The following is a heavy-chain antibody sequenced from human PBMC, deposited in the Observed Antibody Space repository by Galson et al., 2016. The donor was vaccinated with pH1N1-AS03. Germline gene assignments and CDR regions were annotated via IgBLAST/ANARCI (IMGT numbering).Heavy chain of an antibody. J-gene: IGHJ5*01. CDR2: IESDGSSA. Sequence: SLRLSCAASGFSFRDSWMHWVRQAPGKGLVWVSRIESDGSSAFYADTAKGRFTISRDNAKNILYLQMNSLRVEDTAVYYCAKSDWLDSWGQGALVTVSS. V-gene: IGHV3-74*01. CDR3: AKSDWLDS. CDR1: GFSFRDSW.